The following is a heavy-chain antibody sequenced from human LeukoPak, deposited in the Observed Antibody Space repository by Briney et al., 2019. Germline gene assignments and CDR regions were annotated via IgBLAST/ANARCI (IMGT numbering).Heavy chain of an antibody. CDR3: ARGEGYYDSSGYMS. J-gene: IGHJ5*02. CDR1: GYTFTGYY. D-gene: IGHD3-22*01. Sequence: ASVKVSCKASGYTFTGYYMHWVRQAPGQGLEWMGWINPNSGGTNYAQKFQGRVTMTRDTSISTAYMELSRLRSDDTAVYYCARGEGYYDSSGYMSWGQGTLVTVSS. V-gene: IGHV1-2*02. CDR2: INPNSGGT.